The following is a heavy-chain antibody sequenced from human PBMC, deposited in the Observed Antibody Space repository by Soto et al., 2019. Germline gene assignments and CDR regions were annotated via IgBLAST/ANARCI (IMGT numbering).Heavy chain of an antibody. V-gene: IGHV3-23*01. CDR2: ISGSGGST. J-gene: IGHJ4*02. D-gene: IGHD3-9*01. Sequence: VGSLRLSCAVSGFTFRSYAMSWVRQAPGKGLEWVSGISGSGGSTSYADSVKGRFTISRDSSKNTLYLQMNSLRAEDTAVYYCAKPRDILTGWGQGTLVTVSS. CDR3: AKPRDILTG. CDR1: GFTFRSYA.